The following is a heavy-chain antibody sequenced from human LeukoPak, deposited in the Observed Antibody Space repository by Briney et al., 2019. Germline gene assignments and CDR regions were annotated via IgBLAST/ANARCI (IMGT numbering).Heavy chain of an antibody. D-gene: IGHD2-15*01. CDR1: GFTFSSYW. Sequence: GGSLRLSCAASGFTFSSYWMQWVRQAPGKGLVWVSRINSDGSSTSYADSVKGRFTISRDNAKNSLYLQMNSLRAEDTAVYYCARDGNCSGGSCYSRWYFDLWGRGTLVTVSS. J-gene: IGHJ2*01. CDR3: ARDGNCSGGSCYSRWYFDL. V-gene: IGHV3-74*01. CDR2: INSDGSST.